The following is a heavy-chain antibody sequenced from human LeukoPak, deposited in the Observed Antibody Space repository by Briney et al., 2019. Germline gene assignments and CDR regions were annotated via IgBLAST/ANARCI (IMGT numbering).Heavy chain of an antibody. Sequence: GASMKVSCKASGYTFTGYYMHWVRQAPGQGLEWMGWINPNSGGTSYAQKFQGWVTMTRDTSISTAYMELSRLRSDDTAVYYCARGGSGSDSPVSPDYWGQGTLVTVSS. V-gene: IGHV1-2*04. CDR1: GYTFTGYY. D-gene: IGHD3-22*01. J-gene: IGHJ4*02. CDR2: INPNSGGT. CDR3: ARGGSGSDSPVSPDY.